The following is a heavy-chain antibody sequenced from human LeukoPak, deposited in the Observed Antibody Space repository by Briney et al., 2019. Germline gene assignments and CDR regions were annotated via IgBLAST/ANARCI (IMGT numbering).Heavy chain of an antibody. V-gene: IGHV3-74*01. D-gene: IGHD6-6*01. CDR3: AKDVAYSSSNYYYYYMDV. Sequence: GGSLRLSCAASGFTFSTYWMHWVRQAPGKGLVWVSRISSDGSITSYADSVKGRFTISRDNSKNTLYLQMNSLRAEDTAVYYCAKDVAYSSSNYYYYYMDVWGKGTTVTVSS. CDR1: GFTFSTYW. J-gene: IGHJ6*03. CDR2: ISSDGSIT.